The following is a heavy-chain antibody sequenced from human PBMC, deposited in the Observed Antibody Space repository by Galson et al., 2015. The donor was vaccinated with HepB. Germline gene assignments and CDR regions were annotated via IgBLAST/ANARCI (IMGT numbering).Heavy chain of an antibody. D-gene: IGHD3-16*01. V-gene: IGHV3-23*01. Sequence: SLRLSCAASGLTFSNAVMGWVRQAPGKGLEWVTVISTGGERTYYVDSVKGRFTVSRDNSENTLFLQMNSLRAEDTAIYYCVDQRGYINYWGQGALVTVSS. CDR1: GLTFSNAV. J-gene: IGHJ4*02. CDR3: VDQRGYINY. CDR2: ISTGGERT.